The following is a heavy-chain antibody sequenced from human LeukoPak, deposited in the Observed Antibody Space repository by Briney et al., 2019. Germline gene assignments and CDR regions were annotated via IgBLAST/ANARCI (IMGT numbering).Heavy chain of an antibody. V-gene: IGHV6-1*01. D-gene: IGHD3-16*01. J-gene: IGHJ4*02. CDR1: GHSHSRNSAV. Sequence: SHTLSLLHAISGHSHSRNSAVWNWIRQSPSRGLEWLGRTYYRSKRHNDYAVSVKRRVSINPDTSKNQCSLQLNSVTPEDTAVYYCARDRGGSSPVSYFFDYWGQGTLVTVSS. CDR3: ARDRGGSSPVSYFFDY. CDR2: TYYRSKRHN.